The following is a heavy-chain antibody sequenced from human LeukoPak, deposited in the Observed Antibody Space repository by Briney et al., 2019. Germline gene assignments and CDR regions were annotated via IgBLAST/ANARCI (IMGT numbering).Heavy chain of an antibody. D-gene: IGHD4-17*01. Sequence: GGSLRLSCAVSGFTFSTYAMSWVRQAPGKGLEWVSGVTGTGDRTLYADSVRGRFTISRDNFKNTLFLEMRRLRADDTAFYYCAKDLSNFGDLGYFDHWGQGDLVTVSS. V-gene: IGHV3-23*01. CDR3: AKDLSNFGDLGYFDH. CDR1: GFTFSTYA. J-gene: IGHJ5*02. CDR2: VTGTGDRT.